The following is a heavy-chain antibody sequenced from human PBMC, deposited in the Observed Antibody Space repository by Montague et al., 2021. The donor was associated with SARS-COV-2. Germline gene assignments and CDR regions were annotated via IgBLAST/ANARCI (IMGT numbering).Heavy chain of an antibody. CDR1: GGSITRNYY. D-gene: IGHD3-10*01. CDR2: IYYSGTT. CDR3: ARPLVRGVPKAFDI. V-gene: IGHV4-39*01. J-gene: IGHJ3*02. Sequence: SETLSLTCTVSGGSITRNYYWGWIRQPPGKGLEWVGNIYYSGTTFINPSRESRVTISVDASKNQFFLNLTSVTAADTAVYYCARPLVRGVPKAFDIWGQGALVIVSS.